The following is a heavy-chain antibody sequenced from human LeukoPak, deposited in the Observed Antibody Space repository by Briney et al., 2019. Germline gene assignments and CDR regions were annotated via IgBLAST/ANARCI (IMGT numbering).Heavy chain of an antibody. CDR2: IYPRDSRT. CDR3: ARHLSDITSSPNY. V-gene: IGHV5-51*01. J-gene: IGHJ4*02. CDR1: GYSFSSYW. Sequence: GESLKISCQGSGYSFSSYWIAWVRQMPGKGLECMGVIYPRDSRTTYSPSFQAQVTSSADKSISTAYLQWTSLKASDTAMYYCARHLSDITSSPNYWGPGTLVTVSS. D-gene: IGHD2-2*01.